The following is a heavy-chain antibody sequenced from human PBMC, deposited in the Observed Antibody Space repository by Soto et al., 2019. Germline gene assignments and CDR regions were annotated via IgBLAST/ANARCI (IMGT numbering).Heavy chain of an antibody. CDR3: VRERHGDY. CDR1: GFTFSNYW. J-gene: IGHJ4*02. Sequence: EVQLVESGGGLVQPGGSLRLSCAGSGFTFSNYWMHWVRQAPGKGLEWVSRIDHDGPTDYADAVRSRLTIYRDNAENTLHLQMNRLRPEDTAVYYCVRERHGDYWGQGTLVNVSS. V-gene: IGHV3-74*01. CDR2: IDHDGPT.